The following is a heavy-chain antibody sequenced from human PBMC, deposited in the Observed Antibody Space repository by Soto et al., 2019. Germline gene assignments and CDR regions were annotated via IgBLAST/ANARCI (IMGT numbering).Heavy chain of an antibody. V-gene: IGHV3-66*01. CDR1: GFTVSSNY. CDR2: IYSAGNT. D-gene: IGHD1-26*01. Sequence: GGSLRLSCAASGFTVSSNYMSWVRQAPGKGLEWISIIYSAGNTYYADSVKGRFTISRDNSKNTLYLQMNSLGAEDTAVYYCARDFVVGGPTINYYYGMDVWGQGITVTVSS. J-gene: IGHJ6*02. CDR3: ARDFVVGGPTINYYYGMDV.